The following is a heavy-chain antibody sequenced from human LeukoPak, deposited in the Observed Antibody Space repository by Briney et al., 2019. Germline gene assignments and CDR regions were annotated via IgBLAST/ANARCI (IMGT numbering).Heavy chain of an antibody. D-gene: IGHD1-26*01. Sequence: PSQTLSLTCTVSSGSITSGGYYWGWIRQPPEKGLEWIGYIYHGGSTHYNPSVKRRVTISVDRSKNQFSLRLTSVTAADTAVYYCAKVDPVGAMASGHFDYWGQGTLVTVSS. CDR3: AKVDPVGAMASGHFDY. V-gene: IGHV4-30-2*01. J-gene: IGHJ4*02. CDR2: IYHGGST. CDR1: SGSITSGGYY.